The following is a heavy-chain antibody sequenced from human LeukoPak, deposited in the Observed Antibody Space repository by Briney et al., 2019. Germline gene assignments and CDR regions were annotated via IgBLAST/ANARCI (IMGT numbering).Heavy chain of an antibody. CDR1: GGSISSYY. CDR3: ARDQRSSSWYRDWFDP. D-gene: IGHD6-13*01. CDR2: IYTSGST. J-gene: IGHJ5*02. Sequence: SETLSLTRTVSGGSISSYYWSWIRQPAGKGLEWIGRIYTSGSTNYNPSLKSRVTMSVDTSKNQFSLKLSSVTAADTAVYYCARDQRSSSWYRDWFDPWGQGTLVTVSS. V-gene: IGHV4-4*07.